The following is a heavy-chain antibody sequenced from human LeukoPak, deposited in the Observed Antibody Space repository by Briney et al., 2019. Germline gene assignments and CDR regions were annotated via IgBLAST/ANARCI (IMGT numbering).Heavy chain of an antibody. J-gene: IGHJ4*02. D-gene: IGHD4-17*01. CDR2: ISSSSSYI. Sequence: KPGGSLILSCAASRFTFSTYTMNWVRQAPGKGLEWVSSISSSSSYIYYADSVKGRFTISRDNAKNSLYLQMNTLRAEDTAVYYCARDRTTVTTFDYWGQGTLVTVSS. CDR3: ARDRTTVTTFDY. CDR1: RFTFSTYT. V-gene: IGHV3-21*01.